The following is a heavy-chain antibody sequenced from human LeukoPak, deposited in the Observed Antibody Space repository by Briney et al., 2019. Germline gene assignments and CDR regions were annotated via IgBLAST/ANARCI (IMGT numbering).Heavy chain of an antibody. J-gene: IGHJ4*02. V-gene: IGHV3-48*04. CDR3: ARGFWFGELLQTPFDY. Sequence: GGSLRLSCAASGFTFSSYWMHWVRQAPGKGLEWVSYISSSGSTIYYADSVKGRFTISRDNAKNSLYLQMNSLRAEDTAVYYCARGFWFGELLQTPFDYWGQGTLVTVSS. D-gene: IGHD3-10*01. CDR2: ISSSGSTI. CDR1: GFTFSSYW.